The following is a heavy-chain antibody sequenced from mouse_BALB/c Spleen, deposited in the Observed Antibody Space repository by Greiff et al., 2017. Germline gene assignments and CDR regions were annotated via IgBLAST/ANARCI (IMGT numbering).Heavy chain of an antibody. CDR1: GYSITSGYY. J-gene: IGHJ2*01. CDR3: ARESPFTTVVAPGY. D-gene: IGHD1-1*01. V-gene: IGHV3-6*02. Sequence: ESGPGLVKPSQSLSLTCSVTGYSITSGYYWNWIRQFPGNKLEWMGYISYDGSNNYNPSLKNRISITRDTSKNQFFLKLNSVTTEDTATYYCARESPFTTVVAPGYWGQGTTLTVSS. CDR2: ISYDGSN.